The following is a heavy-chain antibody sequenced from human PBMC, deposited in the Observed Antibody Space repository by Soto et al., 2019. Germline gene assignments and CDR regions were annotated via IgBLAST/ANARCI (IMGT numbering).Heavy chain of an antibody. CDR2: MNPNTGDT. CDR1: GYTFISYD. V-gene: IGHV1-8*01. D-gene: IGHD5-12*01. Sequence: QVQLVQSGAEVKKPGASVKVSCKASGYTFISYDINWVRQATGQGLEWMGWMNPNTGDTGYAQKFQGRVTMTRNTSINTAKLELSSLRSEDTAVYFCARGDGYIFDYWGQGTLVTVSS. CDR3: ARGDGYIFDY. J-gene: IGHJ4*02.